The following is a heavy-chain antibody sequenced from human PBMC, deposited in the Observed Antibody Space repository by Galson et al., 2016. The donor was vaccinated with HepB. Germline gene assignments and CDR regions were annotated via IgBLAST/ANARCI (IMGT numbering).Heavy chain of an antibody. V-gene: IGHV3-15*01. Sequence: SLRLSCAASGFTFSNAWMSWVRQAPGKGLEWVGRIKSKTDVGTTDYAAPVKGRFSISRDDSKNTLYLQMKSLKTEDTAVYYCRYGMDVWGQGTTVTVSS. J-gene: IGHJ6*02. CDR3: RYGMDV. CDR1: GFTFSNAW. CDR2: IKSKTDVGTT.